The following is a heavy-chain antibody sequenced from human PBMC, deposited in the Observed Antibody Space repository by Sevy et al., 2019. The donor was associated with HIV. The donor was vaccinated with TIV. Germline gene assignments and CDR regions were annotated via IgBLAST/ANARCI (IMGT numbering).Heavy chain of an antibody. CDR2: ISYDGSNK. Sequence: GGSLRLSCAASGFTFSSYAMHWVRQAPGKGLEWVAVISYDGSNKYYADSVKGRFTISRDNPKNTLYLQMNSLRAEDTAVYYCARDGGLYMTMIVVVISYYFDYWGQGTLVTVSS. CDR3: ARDGGLYMTMIVVVISYYFDY. J-gene: IGHJ4*02. V-gene: IGHV3-30-3*01. CDR1: GFTFSSYA. D-gene: IGHD3-22*01.